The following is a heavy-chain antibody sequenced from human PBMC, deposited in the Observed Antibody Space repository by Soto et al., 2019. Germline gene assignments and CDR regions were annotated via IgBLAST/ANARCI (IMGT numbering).Heavy chain of an antibody. J-gene: IGHJ3*02. CDR2: ISGSGGST. CDR1: GFTFSSYA. Sequence: GGSLRLSCAASGFTFSSYAMSWVRQAPGKGLEWVSAISGSGGSTYYADSVKGRFTISRDNSKNTLYLQMNSLSAEDTAVYYCAKGSITIFGVVIPTSGAFDIWGQGTMVTVSS. V-gene: IGHV3-23*01. D-gene: IGHD3-3*01. CDR3: AKGSITIFGVVIPTSGAFDI.